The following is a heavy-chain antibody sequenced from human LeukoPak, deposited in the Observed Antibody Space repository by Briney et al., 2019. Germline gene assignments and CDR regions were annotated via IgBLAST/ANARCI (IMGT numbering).Heavy chain of an antibody. Sequence: PSGTLSLTCAVSGGSISSSNWWSWIRQPPGKGLEWIGEINHSGSTNYNPSLKSRVTISVDTSKNQFSLKLSSVTAADTAVYYCARGANFYYYGMDVWGQGTTVTVSS. J-gene: IGHJ6*02. CDR3: ARGANFYYYGMDV. CDR2: INHSGST. D-gene: IGHD4/OR15-4a*01. CDR1: GGSISSSNW. V-gene: IGHV4-4*02.